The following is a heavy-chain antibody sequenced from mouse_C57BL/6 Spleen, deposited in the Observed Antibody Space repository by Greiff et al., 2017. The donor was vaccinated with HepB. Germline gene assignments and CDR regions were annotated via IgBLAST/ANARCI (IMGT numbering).Heavy chain of an antibody. CDR1: GFTFSSYA. CDR2: ISDGGSYT. CDR3: ARDGYYYGSSLWYFDV. J-gene: IGHJ1*03. D-gene: IGHD1-1*01. V-gene: IGHV5-4*01. Sequence: EVKVEESGGGLVKPGGSLKLSCAASGFTFSSYAMSWVRQTPEKRLEWVATISDGGSYTYYPDNVKGRFTISRDNAKNNLYLQMSHLKSEDTAMYYCARDGYYYGSSLWYFDVWGTGTTVTVSS.